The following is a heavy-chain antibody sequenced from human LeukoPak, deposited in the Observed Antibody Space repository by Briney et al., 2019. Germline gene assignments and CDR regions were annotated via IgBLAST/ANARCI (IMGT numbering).Heavy chain of an antibody. D-gene: IGHD6-19*01. CDR2: INSDGSSK. Sequence: GSLRLSCAASEVTIRNYWMHWVRQAPGKGLVWVSRINSDGSSKDYVDSVKGRFTISRDNAKNTLYLQMNSLRAEGTALYYCARASASGWPYYYGMDVWGQGTTVTVFS. CDR3: ARASASGWPYYYGMDV. J-gene: IGHJ6*02. V-gene: IGHV3-74*01. CDR1: EVTIRNYW.